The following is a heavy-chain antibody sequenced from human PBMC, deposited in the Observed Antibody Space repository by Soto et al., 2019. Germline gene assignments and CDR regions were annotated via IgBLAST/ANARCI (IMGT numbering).Heavy chain of an antibody. CDR3: ASRMGPMIGHAFDI. V-gene: IGHV4-39*07. J-gene: IGHJ3*02. CDR1: GGSINDFAYY. Sequence: SETLSLTCTVSGGSINDFAYYWGWIRQAPGRGLEWIGTVYHNENTYYNPSLKSRITISADTAKNQFSLNLRSVTAADTAMYFCASRMGPMIGHAFDIWGQGTMDTVSS. D-gene: IGHD3-22*01. CDR2: VYHNENT.